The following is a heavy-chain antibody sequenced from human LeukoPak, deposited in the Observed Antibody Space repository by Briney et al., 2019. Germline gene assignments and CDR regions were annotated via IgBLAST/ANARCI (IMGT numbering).Heavy chain of an antibody. J-gene: IGHJ1*01. CDR3: AKGPSQWLGPEYLQH. CDR2: ISGSGGST. V-gene: IGHV3-23*01. D-gene: IGHD6-19*01. Sequence: GGSLRLSCAASGFTFSSYAMSWVRQAPGKGLEWVSAISGSGGSTYYADSVKGRFTISRDNSKNTLYLQMNSLRAEDTAVYYCAKGPSQWLGPEYLQHWGQGTLVTASS. CDR1: GFTFSSYA.